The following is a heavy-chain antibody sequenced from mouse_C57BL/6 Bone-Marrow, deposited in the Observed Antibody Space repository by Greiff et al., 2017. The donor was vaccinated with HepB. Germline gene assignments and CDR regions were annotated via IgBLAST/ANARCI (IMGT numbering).Heavy chain of an antibody. Sequence: QVQLQQSGPELVKPGASVKISCKASGYTFTDYYINWVKQRPGQGLEWIGWIFPGSGSTYYNEKFKGKATLTVDKSSSTAYMLLSSLTSEDSAVYFCARKRKYYGSSPYYYAMDYWGQGTSVTVSS. D-gene: IGHD1-1*01. J-gene: IGHJ4*01. CDR2: IFPGSGST. CDR1: GYTFTDYY. CDR3: ARKRKYYGSSPYYYAMDY. V-gene: IGHV1-75*01.